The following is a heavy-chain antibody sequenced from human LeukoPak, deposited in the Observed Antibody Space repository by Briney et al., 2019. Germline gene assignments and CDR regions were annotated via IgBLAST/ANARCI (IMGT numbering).Heavy chain of an antibody. CDR3: ARDLGRRCSGGRCNYYSNHMDV. J-gene: IGHJ6*03. CDR2: INPSGGST. CDR1: GYTFTNYA. D-gene: IGHD2-15*01. Sequence: ASVKVSCKASGYTFTNYAMNWVRQAPGQGLEWMGIINPSGGSTSYAQKFQGRVTMTRDMSMSTVYMELRSLRSDDTAVYYCARDLGRRCSGGRCNYYSNHMDVWGKGTTVTISS. V-gene: IGHV1-46*01.